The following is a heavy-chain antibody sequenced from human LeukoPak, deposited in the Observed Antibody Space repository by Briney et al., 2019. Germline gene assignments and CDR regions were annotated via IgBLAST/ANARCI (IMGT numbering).Heavy chain of an antibody. CDR3: ARDTTTVVNYFDN. CDR2: IYTNGRDT. J-gene: IGHJ4*02. CDR1: GFIFRSYG. Sequence: TGGSLRLSCAASGFIFRSYGMNWVRQAPGKGLEWVSGIYTNGRDTRYADSVKGRFTISRDNSKNTLYLQMHSLRVEDTAVYYCARDTTTVVNYFDNWGQGTLGTVSS. V-gene: IGHV3-23*05. D-gene: IGHD4-23*01.